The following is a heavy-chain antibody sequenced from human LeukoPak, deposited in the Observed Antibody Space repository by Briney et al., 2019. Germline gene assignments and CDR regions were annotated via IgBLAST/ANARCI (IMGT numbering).Heavy chain of an antibody. Sequence: SSETLSLTCTVSGGSISSGGNYWSWIRQHPGKGLEWIGYIYYSGSTYYNPSLKSRVTISVDRSKNQFSLKLSSVTAADTAVYYCARSIYSDRDCSSTSCPRWVGATGRTSYYYYMDVWGKGTTVTVSS. CDR1: GGSISSGGNY. CDR3: ARSIYSDRDCSSTSCPRWVGATGRTSYYYYMDV. J-gene: IGHJ6*03. CDR2: IYYSGST. V-gene: IGHV4-31*03. D-gene: IGHD2-2*01.